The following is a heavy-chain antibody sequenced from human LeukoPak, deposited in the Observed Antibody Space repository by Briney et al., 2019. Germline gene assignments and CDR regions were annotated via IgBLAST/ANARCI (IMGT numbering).Heavy chain of an antibody. CDR1: GFTFSSYS. CDR2: ISSSSSYI. Sequence: GGSLRLSCAASGFTFSSYSMNWVRQAPGKGLEWVSSISSSSSYIYYADSVRGRFTISRDNAKNSLYLQMNSLRAEDTAVYYCASAPDTAMVEEFDYWGQGTLVTVSS. V-gene: IGHV3-21*01. CDR3: ASAPDTAMVEEFDY. J-gene: IGHJ4*02. D-gene: IGHD5-18*01.